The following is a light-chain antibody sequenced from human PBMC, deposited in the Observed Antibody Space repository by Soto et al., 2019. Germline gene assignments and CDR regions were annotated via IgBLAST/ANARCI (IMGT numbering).Light chain of an antibody. CDR3: SSYTTSSTLV. V-gene: IGLV2-18*02. J-gene: IGLJ2*01. CDR1: SSDVGYYNR. Sequence: QSALTQPPSVSGSPGQSVTISCTGTSSDVGYYNRVSWYQQPPSTAPKLMVFEVSNRPSGVPDRFSGSKSGNTASLTISGLQAEDEADYYCSSYTTSSTLVFGGGTKLTVL. CDR2: EVS.